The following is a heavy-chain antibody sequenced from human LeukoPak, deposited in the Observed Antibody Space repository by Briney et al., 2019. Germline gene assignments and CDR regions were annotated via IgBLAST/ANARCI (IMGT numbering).Heavy chain of an antibody. CDR1: GDSVSRNSAA. Sequence: SQTLSLTCAISGDSVSRNSAAWNWIRQSPSGGLEWLGKTYYRSKWYNDYALSVKSRITINPDTSKNQFSLQLNSVTPEDTAVYYCARGSWLGTAYWYFDLWGRGTLVAVSS. J-gene: IGHJ2*01. D-gene: IGHD6-19*01. V-gene: IGHV6-1*01. CDR3: ARGSWLGTAYWYFDL. CDR2: TYYRSKWYN.